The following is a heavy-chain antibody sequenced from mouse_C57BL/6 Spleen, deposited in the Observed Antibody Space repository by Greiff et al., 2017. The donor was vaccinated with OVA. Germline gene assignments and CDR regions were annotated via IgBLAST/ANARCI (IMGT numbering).Heavy chain of an antibody. V-gene: IGHV1-82*01. CDR1: GYAFSSSW. CDR3: ARSLFSTVVAKDYAMDY. CDR2: IYPGDGDT. Sequence: QVQLQQSGPELVKPGASVKISCKASGYAFSSSWMNWVKQRPGKGLEWIGRIYPGDGDTNYNGKFKGKATLTADKSSSTAYMQLSSLTSEDSAVYFCARSLFSTVVAKDYAMDYWGQGTSVTVSS. J-gene: IGHJ4*01. D-gene: IGHD1-1*01.